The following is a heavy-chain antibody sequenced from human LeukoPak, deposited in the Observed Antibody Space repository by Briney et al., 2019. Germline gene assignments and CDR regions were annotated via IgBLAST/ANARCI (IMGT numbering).Heavy chain of an antibody. D-gene: IGHD3-3*01. CDR3: ARVRDFWSGYFDY. Sequence: SETLSLTCTVSGGSISSSSYYWGWIRQPPGKGLEWIGSIYYSGSTYYNPSLKSRVTISVDTSKNQFSLKLSSVTAADTAVYYCARVRDFWSGYFDYWGQGTLVTVSS. J-gene: IGHJ4*02. CDR2: IYYSGST. CDR1: GGSISSSSYY. V-gene: IGHV4-39*07.